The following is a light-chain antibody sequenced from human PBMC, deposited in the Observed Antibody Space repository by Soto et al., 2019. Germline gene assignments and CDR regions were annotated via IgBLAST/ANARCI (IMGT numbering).Light chain of an antibody. J-gene: IGKJ1*01. CDR2: GAS. CDR1: QSVSSN. V-gene: IGKV3-15*01. CDR3: QQYNNWPRT. Sequence: IAMAQSPAALAVSPGEGGSLSGRASQSVSSNLAWYQQKPGQAPRLLIYGASTRATGIPARFSGSGSGTEFTLTISSLQSEDFAVYYCQQYNNWPRTFGQGTRWISN.